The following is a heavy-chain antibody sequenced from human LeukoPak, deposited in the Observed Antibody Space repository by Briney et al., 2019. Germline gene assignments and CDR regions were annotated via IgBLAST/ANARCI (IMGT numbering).Heavy chain of an antibody. D-gene: IGHD6-19*01. V-gene: IGHV1-2*02. Sequence: ASVKVSCKASGYTFTCYYMHSVRQAPGQGREWMGWINPNSGGTNYAQKFQGRVTMTRDTSISTAYMELSRLRSDDTAVYYCARGYELAVAGTVGYWGQGTLVTVSS. CDR2: INPNSGGT. CDR3: ARGYELAVAGTVGY. CDR1: GYTFTCYY. J-gene: IGHJ4*02.